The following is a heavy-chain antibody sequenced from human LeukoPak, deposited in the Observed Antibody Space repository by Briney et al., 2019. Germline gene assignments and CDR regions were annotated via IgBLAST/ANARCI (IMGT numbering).Heavy chain of an antibody. CDR3: ARANVYYYDSGGYYEFDY. CDR1: GGTFISYA. Sequence: SVKVSCKASGGTFISYAISWVRQAPGQGLEWMGRIIPILGIANYAQKFQGRVTITADKSTSTAYMELSSLRSEDTAVYYCARANVYYYDSGGYYEFDYWGQGTLVTVSS. D-gene: IGHD3-22*01. J-gene: IGHJ4*02. CDR2: IIPILGIA. V-gene: IGHV1-69*04.